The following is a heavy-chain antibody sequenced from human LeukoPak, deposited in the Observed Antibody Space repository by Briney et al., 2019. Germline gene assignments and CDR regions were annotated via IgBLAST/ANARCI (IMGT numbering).Heavy chain of an antibody. CDR2: TYYSGST. CDR1: GGSISSYY. CDR3: ASSMITWGGVISNWFDP. V-gene: IGHV4-59*08. D-gene: IGHD3-16*01. J-gene: IGHJ5*02. Sequence: SETLSLTCVVSGGSISSYYWSWIRQPPGKGLEWIGYTYYSGSTNYNPSLKSRVTISVDTSKNQFSLKMTSVTAADTAVYYCASSMITWGGVISNWFDPWGQGTLVTVSS.